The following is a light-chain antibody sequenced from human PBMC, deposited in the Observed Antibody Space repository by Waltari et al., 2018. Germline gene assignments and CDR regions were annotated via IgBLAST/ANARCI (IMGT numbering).Light chain of an antibody. Sequence: CYQQYAGKSPKLMIDDVSNRPAGVSNRFSGSKSGNTASLTISGLQAEDEADYYCSSYTTSSTLGFGGGTKLTVL. CDR3: SSYTTSSTLG. J-gene: IGLJ2*01. V-gene: IGLV2-14*03. CDR2: DVS.